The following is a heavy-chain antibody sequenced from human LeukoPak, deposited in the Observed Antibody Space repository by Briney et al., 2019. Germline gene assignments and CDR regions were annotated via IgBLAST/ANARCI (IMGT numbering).Heavy chain of an antibody. CDR3: ARDPILDY. CDR1: GFTFSSYA. CDR2: ISYDGSNK. J-gene: IGHJ4*02. V-gene: IGHV3-30-3*01. Sequence: GGSLRLSCAASGFTFSSYAMHWVRQAPGKGLEWVAVISYDGSNKYYADSVKGRFTISRDNSKNTLYLQMNSLRAEDTAVYYCARDPILDYWGQGTLVTVSS.